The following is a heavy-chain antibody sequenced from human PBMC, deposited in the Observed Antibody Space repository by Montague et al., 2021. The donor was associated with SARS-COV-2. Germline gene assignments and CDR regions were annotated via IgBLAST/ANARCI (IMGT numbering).Heavy chain of an antibody. CDR2: VRQSGST. CDR3: ARVGVYGGRIYYYFYGLDD. J-gene: IGHJ6*02. D-gene: IGHD3-10*01. CDR1: GYSVNSGYY. Sequence: SETLSLTCSVSGYSVNSGYYWAWIRHLPGKGLEWIGSVRQSGSTYFTPSLASRVSMSVDTSKNQFSLTLTSVTAADTALYYCARVGVYGGRIYYYFYGLDDWGQGTAVTVSS. V-gene: IGHV4-38-2*02.